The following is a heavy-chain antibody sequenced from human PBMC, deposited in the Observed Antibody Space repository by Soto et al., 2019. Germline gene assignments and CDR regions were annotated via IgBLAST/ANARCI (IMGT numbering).Heavy chain of an antibody. CDR3: ARVKTDYDFWSGYYYFDY. V-gene: IGHV1-69*06. CDR2: IIPIFGTA. D-gene: IGHD3-3*01. CDR1: GGTFSSYA. J-gene: IGHJ4*02. Sequence: ASVKVSCKASGGTFSSYAISWVRQAPGQGLEWMGGIIPIFGTANYAQKFQGRVTITADKSTSTAYMELSSLRSEDTAVYYCARVKTDYDFWSGYYYFDYWRQGTLATVSS.